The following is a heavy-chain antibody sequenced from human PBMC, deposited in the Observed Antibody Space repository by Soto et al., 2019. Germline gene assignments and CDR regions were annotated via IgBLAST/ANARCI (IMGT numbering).Heavy chain of an antibody. Sequence: QVQLQQWGARLLKPSETLSLTCAVYGGSFSGFYWTWIRQAPEKGLEWIGEINDSGHTNYNSSLKSRVTISVDTSKNQFSLNLYSVTAADTAVYYCARDRQYYDFWSGRQNEIPYGMDVWGQGTTVIVSS. J-gene: IGHJ6*02. V-gene: IGHV4-34*02. D-gene: IGHD3-3*01. CDR1: GGSFSGFY. CDR3: ARDRQYYDFWSGRQNEIPYGMDV. CDR2: INDSGHT.